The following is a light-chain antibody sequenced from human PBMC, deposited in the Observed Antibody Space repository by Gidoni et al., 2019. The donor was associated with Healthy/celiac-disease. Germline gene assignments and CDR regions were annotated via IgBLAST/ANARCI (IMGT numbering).Light chain of an antibody. CDR2: AAS. CDR1: QGVRND. CDR3: LQHNTYPPYX. J-gene: IGKJ2*01. Sequence: DIQMTQSPSSLSASVGDRVTITCRASQGVRNDVSWYQQIPGRAPKRLIYAASTLHSGVPSRFRGSGFGTEFTLTISRLQPEDFAIYYCLQHNTYPPYXVXQGTXLEIK. V-gene: IGKV1-17*01.